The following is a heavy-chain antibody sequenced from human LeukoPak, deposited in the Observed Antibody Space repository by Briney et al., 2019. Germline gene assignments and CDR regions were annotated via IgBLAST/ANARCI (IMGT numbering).Heavy chain of an antibody. CDR2: ISSSSSYI. CDR1: GFTFSSYS. CDR3: ARDPGSRGAFDI. V-gene: IGHV3-21*01. J-gene: IGHJ3*02. Sequence: GGSLRLSCAASGFTFSSYSMNWVRQAPGKGLEWVSSISSSSSYIYYADSVKGRFTISRDNAKNSLYLQMNSLRAEDTAVYYCARDPGSRGAFDIWGQGTMVTVSS. D-gene: IGHD6-13*01.